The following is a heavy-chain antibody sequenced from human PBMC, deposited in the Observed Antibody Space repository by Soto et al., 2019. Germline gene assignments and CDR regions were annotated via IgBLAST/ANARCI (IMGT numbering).Heavy chain of an antibody. Sequence: SSETLSLTCTVSGGSISSYYRSWIRQPPGKGLEWIGYIYYSGSTNYNPSIKSRVTISVDTSKNQFSLKLSSVTAADTAVYYCARDIGVVPAALRDYYYYMDVWGKGTTVTVSS. CDR2: IYYSGST. V-gene: IGHV4-59*01. D-gene: IGHD2-2*01. CDR1: GGSISSYY. J-gene: IGHJ6*03. CDR3: ARDIGVVPAALRDYYYYMDV.